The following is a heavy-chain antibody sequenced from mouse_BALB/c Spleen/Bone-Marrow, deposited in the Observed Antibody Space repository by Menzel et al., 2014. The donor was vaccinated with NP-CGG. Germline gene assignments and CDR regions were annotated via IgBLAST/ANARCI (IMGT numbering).Heavy chain of an antibody. V-gene: IGHV14-3*02. CDR3: ARYRYYGSSGWDY. CDR1: GFNIKDTY. Sequence: EVQLQQSGAELVKPGASVKLSCTASGFNIKDTYIHWVKQRPEQGLEWIGRVDPANGNTKYDPKFQGKATITADTSSNTACLHLSSLTSEDTAVYYCARYRYYGSSGWDYWGQGTSVTVSS. J-gene: IGHJ4*01. CDR2: VDPANGNT. D-gene: IGHD1-1*01.